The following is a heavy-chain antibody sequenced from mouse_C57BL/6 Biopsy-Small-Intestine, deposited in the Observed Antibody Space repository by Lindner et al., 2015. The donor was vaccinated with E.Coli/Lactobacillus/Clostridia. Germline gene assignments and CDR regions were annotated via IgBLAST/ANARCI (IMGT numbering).Heavy chain of an antibody. Sequence: QLQESGAELVRPGTSVKVSCKASGYAFTNYLIEWVKQRPGQGLEWIGVINPGSGGTNYNEKFKGKATLTADKSSSTAYMQLSSLTSEDSAVYFCARYYYGSSYYFDYWGQGTTLTVSS. V-gene: IGHV1-54*01. CDR3: ARYYYGSSYYFDY. CDR2: INPGSGGT. J-gene: IGHJ2*01. D-gene: IGHD1-1*01. CDR1: GYAFTNYL.